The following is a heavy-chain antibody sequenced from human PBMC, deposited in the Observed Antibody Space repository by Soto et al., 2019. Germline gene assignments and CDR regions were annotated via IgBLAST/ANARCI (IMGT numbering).Heavy chain of an antibody. Sequence: HPGGSLRLSCAASGFTFSSYGMHWVRQAPGKGLEWVAVIWYDGSNKYYADSVKGRFTISRDDAENSLFLQMNSLRAEDTAVYYCARGVLPISSTSWFDPWGQGTLVTVSS. CDR1: GFTFSSYG. D-gene: IGHD3-16*01. J-gene: IGHJ5*02. CDR3: ARGVLPISSTSWFDP. CDR2: IWYDGSNK. V-gene: IGHV3-33*03.